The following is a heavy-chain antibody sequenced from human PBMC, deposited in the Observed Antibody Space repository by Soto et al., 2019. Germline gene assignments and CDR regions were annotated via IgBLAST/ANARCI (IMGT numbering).Heavy chain of an antibody. CDR3: ARVDFGGNSYYFDY. CDR1: GFTFSDYG. J-gene: IGHJ4*02. D-gene: IGHD1-7*01. CDR2: VWFDGSIQ. Sequence: GGSLRLSCVASGFTFSDYGIHWVRQAPDKGLEWVAVVWFDGSIQYYGDSVKGRSTISRDNSNNTVDLQMNNLRAEDTAVYYCARVDFGGNSYYFDYWGQGTPVTVT. V-gene: IGHV3-33*01.